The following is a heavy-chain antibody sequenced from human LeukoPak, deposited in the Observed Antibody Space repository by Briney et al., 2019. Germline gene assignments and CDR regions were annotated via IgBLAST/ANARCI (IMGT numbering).Heavy chain of an antibody. Sequence: PGGSLGLSCAASGFTFSSYAMSWVGQAPGKELEWVSAISGSGGSTYYADSVKGRFTISRDNSKNTLYLQMNSLRAEDTAVYYCAKATLDSYSFDPWGQGTLVTVSS. CDR3: AKATLDSYSFDP. J-gene: IGHJ5*02. CDR1: GFTFSSYA. V-gene: IGHV3-23*01. D-gene: IGHD4-23*01. CDR2: ISGSGGST.